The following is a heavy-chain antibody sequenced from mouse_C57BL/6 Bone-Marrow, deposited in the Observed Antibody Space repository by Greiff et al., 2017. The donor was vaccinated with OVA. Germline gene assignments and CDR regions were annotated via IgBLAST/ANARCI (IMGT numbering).Heavy chain of an antibody. J-gene: IGHJ1*03. D-gene: IGHD3-1*01. CDR1: GYTFTDYY. V-gene: IGHV1-26*01. CDR3: ARSGDPWYFDV. CDR2: INPNNGGT. Sequence: EVQLQQSGPELVKPGASVKISCKASGYTFTDYYMNWVKQSHGKSLEWIGDINPNNGGTSYNQKFKGKATLTVDKSSSTAYMELRSLTSEDSAVYYCARSGDPWYFDVWGTGTTVTVSS.